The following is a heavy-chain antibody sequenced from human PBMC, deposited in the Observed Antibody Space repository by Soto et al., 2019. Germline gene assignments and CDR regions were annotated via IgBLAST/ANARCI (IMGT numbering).Heavy chain of an antibody. Sequence: PSETLSLTCTVSGGSISSYYWNWIRQPPGKGLEWIGDIYYGGGTNYNPSLKSRVTLSVDTSKNQFSLKLNSVTAADTAVYYCARDLWGYCGTDCYPLDVWGQGTTVTVSS. D-gene: IGHD2-21*02. CDR2: IYYGGGT. CDR1: GGSISSYY. J-gene: IGHJ6*02. V-gene: IGHV4-59*01. CDR3: ARDLWGYCGTDCYPLDV.